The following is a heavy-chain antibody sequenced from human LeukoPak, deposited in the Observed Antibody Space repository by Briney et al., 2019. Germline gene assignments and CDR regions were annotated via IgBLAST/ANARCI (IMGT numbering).Heavy chain of an antibody. Sequence: SGGSLRLSCAASGFTFDDYAMHWVRQAPGKGLEWVSGISWNSGSIGYADSVKGRFTISRDNAKNSLYLQMNSLRAEDTAVYCCARDSSGYSSSWYAYYFDYWGQGTLVTVSS. J-gene: IGHJ4*02. D-gene: IGHD6-13*01. V-gene: IGHV3-9*01. CDR1: GFTFDDYA. CDR2: ISWNSGSI. CDR3: ARDSSGYSSSWYAYYFDY.